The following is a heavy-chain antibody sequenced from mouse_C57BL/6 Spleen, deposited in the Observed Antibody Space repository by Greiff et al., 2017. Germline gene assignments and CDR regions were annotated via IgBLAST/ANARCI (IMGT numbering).Heavy chain of an antibody. CDR3: ARLYDYDEGYFDY. V-gene: IGHV5-9*01. Sequence: EVQLVESGGGLVKPGGSLKLSCAASGFTFSSYTMSWVRQTPEKRLEWVATISGGGGNTYYPDSVKGRFTISRDNAKNTLYLQMSSLRSEDTALYYCARLYDYDEGYFDYWGQGTTLTVSS. CDR1: GFTFSSYT. J-gene: IGHJ2*01. CDR2: ISGGGGNT. D-gene: IGHD2-4*01.